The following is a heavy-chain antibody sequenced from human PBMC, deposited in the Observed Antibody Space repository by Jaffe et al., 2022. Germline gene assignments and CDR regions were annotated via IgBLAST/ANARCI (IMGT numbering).Heavy chain of an antibody. J-gene: IGHJ6*03. CDR3: AKDQVAAAGDCGGDCGYMDV. CDR2: ISYDGSNK. CDR1: GFTFSSYG. V-gene: IGHV3-30*18. D-gene: IGHD2-21*01. Sequence: QVQLVESGGGVVQPGRSLRLSCAASGFTFSSYGMHWVRQAPGKGLEWVAVISYDGSNKYYADSVKGRFTISRDNSKNTLYLQMNSLRAEDTAVYYCAKDQVAAAGDCGGDCGYMDVWGKGTTVTVSS.